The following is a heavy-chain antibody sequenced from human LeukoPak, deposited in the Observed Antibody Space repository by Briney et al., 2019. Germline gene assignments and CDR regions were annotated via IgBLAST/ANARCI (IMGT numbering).Heavy chain of an antibody. CDR1: GGSFSGYY. CDR3: ARGNLIPHYYGSGRRPLGSYYYYGMDV. CDR2: INHSGST. V-gene: IGHV4-34*01. J-gene: IGHJ6*02. D-gene: IGHD3-10*01. Sequence: SETLSLTCAVYGGSFSGYYWSWIRQPPGKGLEWIGEINHSGSTNYNPSLKSRVTISVDTSKNQFSPKLSSVTAADTAVYYCARGNLIPHYYGSGRRPLGSYYYYGMDVWGQGTTVTVSS.